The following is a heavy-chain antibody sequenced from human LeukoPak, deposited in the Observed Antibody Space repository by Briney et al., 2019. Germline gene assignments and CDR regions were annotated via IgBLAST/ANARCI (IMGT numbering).Heavy chain of an antibody. Sequence: GGSLRLSCSASGFTFSTFSMHWVRQAPGKGLEWLAVISADGNKQYHADSVKGRFTLSRDNSKNTLSLQMSSLRGEDTAVYYCASDPRPQTGTPYFDYWGQGTLVTVSS. CDR1: GFTFSTFS. V-gene: IGHV3-30-3*01. CDR3: ASDPRPQTGTPYFDY. CDR2: ISADGNKQ. D-gene: IGHD1-1*01. J-gene: IGHJ4*02.